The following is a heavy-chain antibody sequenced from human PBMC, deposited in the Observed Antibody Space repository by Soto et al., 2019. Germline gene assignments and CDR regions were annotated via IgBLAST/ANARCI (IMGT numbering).Heavy chain of an antibody. CDR3: ARAEHQSQFDY. J-gene: IGHJ4*02. CDR2: IHHSGTT. D-gene: IGHD1-26*01. CDR1: GGSISSGSYL. V-gene: IGHV4-30-2*01. Sequence: QLQLQESGSGLVKPSQTLSLTCAVSGGSISSGSYLWSWIRQPPGKGLEWIGSIHHSGTTYYNPSLKSRVTISVDTSTNQFSLKLNSVTAADTAVYSCARAEHQSQFDYWGQGTLVSVSS.